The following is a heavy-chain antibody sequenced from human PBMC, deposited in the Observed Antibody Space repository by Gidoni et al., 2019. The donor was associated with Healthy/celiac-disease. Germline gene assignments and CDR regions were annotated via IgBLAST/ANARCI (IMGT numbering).Heavy chain of an antibody. CDR2: ISSSSSYI. Sequence: EVQLVESGGGRVKPGGSLRLSCAAYGFHFRSYSMNWCRQAPGKGLEWVSSISSSSSYIYYADSVKGLFTISRDNAKNSLYLQLNSLRAEDTSVYYCASSPLAVAGSNWFEPWGKG. D-gene: IGHD6-19*01. J-gene: IGHJ5*02. CDR3: ASSPLAVAGSNWFEP. V-gene: IGHV3-21*01. CDR1: GFHFRSYS.